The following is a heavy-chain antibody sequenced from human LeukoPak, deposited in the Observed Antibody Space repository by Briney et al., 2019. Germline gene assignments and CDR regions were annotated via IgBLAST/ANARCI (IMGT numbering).Heavy chain of an antibody. CDR1: GYTFTGYY. V-gene: IGHV1-2*02. CDR3: AREDCSSTSCYEGSYYYYGMDV. Sequence: ASVKVSCKASGYTFTGYYLYWVRQAPGQGLEWMGWINPHSGGTDYAQKFQGRVTMTRGTSITTAYMELSRLKSDDTAVYYCAREDCSSTSCYEGSYYYYGMDVWGQGTTVTVSS. CDR2: INPHSGGT. J-gene: IGHJ6*02. D-gene: IGHD2-2*01.